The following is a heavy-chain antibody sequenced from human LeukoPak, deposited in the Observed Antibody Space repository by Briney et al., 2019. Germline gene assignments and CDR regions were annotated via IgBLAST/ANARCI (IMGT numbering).Heavy chain of an antibody. J-gene: IGHJ6*02. CDR1: GFTFSSYA. Sequence: GGSLRLSCAASGFTFSSYAMSWARQAPGKGLEWVSTISGGGDSTYYADSVKGRFIISRDNSKNTLFLQMNSLRAGDTAVYYCARGSITARDYYYYYGLDVWGQGTTVTVSS. D-gene: IGHD1-14*01. CDR3: ARGSITARDYYYYYGLDV. CDR2: ISGGGDST. V-gene: IGHV3-23*01.